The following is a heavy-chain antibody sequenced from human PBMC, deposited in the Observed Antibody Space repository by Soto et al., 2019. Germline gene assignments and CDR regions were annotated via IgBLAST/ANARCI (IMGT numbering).Heavy chain of an antibody. CDR2: IYYSGST. Sequence: QLQLQESGPGLVKPSETLSLTCTVSGGSISSSSYYWGWFRQPPGKGLEWIGSIYYSGSTYYNPSLKSRVTISVDTSKNQFSLKLSSVTAADTAVYYCARHVRYFDWLSYFDYWGQGTLVTVSS. CDR1: GGSISSSSYY. J-gene: IGHJ4*02. CDR3: ARHVRYFDWLSYFDY. V-gene: IGHV4-39*01. D-gene: IGHD3-9*01.